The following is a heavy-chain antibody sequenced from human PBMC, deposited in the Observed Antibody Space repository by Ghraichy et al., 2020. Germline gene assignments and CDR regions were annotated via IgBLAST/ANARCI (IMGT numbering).Heavy chain of an antibody. V-gene: IGHV4-39*01. D-gene: IGHD2-21*01. CDR1: GDSISSSSYY. CDR3: ARQLSRWRWNWFDP. Sequence: SETLSLTCTVSGDSISSSSYYWGWIRQPPGKGLEWIGTIYYSGSTYYNPSLRSRVTISVDTSKNQFSLKLSSVTAADTAVYYCARQLSRWRWNWFDPWGQGTLVTVSS. CDR2: IYYSGST. J-gene: IGHJ5*02.